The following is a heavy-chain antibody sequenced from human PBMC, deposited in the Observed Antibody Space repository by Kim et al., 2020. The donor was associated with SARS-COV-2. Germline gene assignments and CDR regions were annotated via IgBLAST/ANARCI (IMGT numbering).Heavy chain of an antibody. CDR1: GFTFSSYG. V-gene: IGHV3-30*18. J-gene: IGHJ2*01. CDR3: AKSRYSYSPRNWYFDL. Sequence: GGSLRLSCAASGFTFSSYGMHWVRQAPGKGLEWVAAISNDGNNKYYVDSVKGRFTISRDNSKNTLYLQMNSLRAEDTAVYYCAKSRYSYSPRNWYFDLWGRGTLVTVSS. D-gene: IGHD5-18*01. CDR2: ISNDGNNK.